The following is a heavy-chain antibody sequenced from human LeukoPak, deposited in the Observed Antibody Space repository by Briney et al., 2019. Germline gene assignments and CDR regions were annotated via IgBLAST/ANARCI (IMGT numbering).Heavy chain of an antibody. Sequence: GGSVRLSCAASGFTFSSYAMSWVRQAPGKGLEWVSAISGSGGSTYYADSVKGRFTISRDNSKNTLYLQMNSLRAEDTAVYYCAKGPSRRGELLGFWGQGTLVTVSS. CDR1: GFTFSSYA. D-gene: IGHD1-26*01. V-gene: IGHV3-23*01. CDR2: ISGSGGST. CDR3: AKGPSRRGELLGF. J-gene: IGHJ4*02.